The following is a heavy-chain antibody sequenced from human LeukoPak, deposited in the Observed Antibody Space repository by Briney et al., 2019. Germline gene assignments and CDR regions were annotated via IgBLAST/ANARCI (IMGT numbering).Heavy chain of an antibody. CDR3: AGLAVRGGGPHDGFDI. D-gene: IGHD3-10*01. CDR2: IYSGGIT. CDR1: GFTVSSNY. Sequence: GGSLRLSCAASGFTVSSNYMNWVRQAPGKGLEWGSVIYSGGITYYADSVKGRFTISRNDCKNSLYLQMHSLRAEDTAVYYCAGLAVRGGGPHDGFDIWGQGTMVTVSS. V-gene: IGHV3-53*01. J-gene: IGHJ3*02.